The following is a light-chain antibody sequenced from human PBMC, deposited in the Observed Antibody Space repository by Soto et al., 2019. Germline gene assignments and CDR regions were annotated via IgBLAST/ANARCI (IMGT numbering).Light chain of an antibody. V-gene: IGLV2-14*01. J-gene: IGLJ1*01. Sequence: QSALTQPASVSGSPGQSITISCTGTSSDVGGYNYVSWYQQHPDKAPKLMIYEVNNRPSGVSNRFSGSKSGNTASLTISGLQAEDEADYYCSSYTRSDTRVFGTGTKLTVL. CDR2: EVN. CDR3: SSYTRSDTRV. CDR1: SSDVGGYNY.